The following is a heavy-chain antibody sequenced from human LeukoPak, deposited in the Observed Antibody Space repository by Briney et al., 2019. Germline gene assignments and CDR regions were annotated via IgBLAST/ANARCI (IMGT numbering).Heavy chain of an antibody. CDR1: SGSLTGYY. J-gene: IGHJ4*02. V-gene: IGHV4-59*01. CDR3: ARVGSGGAWFDF. Sequence: SETLSLTCTVSSGSLTGYYWSWIRQPPGKGLEWIAYVYATGTTNYNPSLKTRPTISMDTSKNQLSLTLTSVTAADTAVYYCARVGSGGAWFDFWGQGTLVSVSS. D-gene: IGHD6-19*01. CDR2: VYATGTT.